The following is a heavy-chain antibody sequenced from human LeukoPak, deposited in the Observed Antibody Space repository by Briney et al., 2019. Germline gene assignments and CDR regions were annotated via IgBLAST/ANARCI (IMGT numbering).Heavy chain of an antibody. CDR1: GGSLSSGGYY. J-gene: IGHJ4*02. V-gene: IGHV4-61*08. Sequence: SQTLSLTCTVSGGSLSSGGYYWSWIRQPPGKGLEWIGYIYYSGSTNYNPSLRSRVTISVDTSKNQFSLKLSSVTAADTAVYYCARDTYPSDYFDYWGQGTLVTVSS. CDR2: IYYSGST. CDR3: ARDTYPSDYFDY. D-gene: IGHD2-2*01.